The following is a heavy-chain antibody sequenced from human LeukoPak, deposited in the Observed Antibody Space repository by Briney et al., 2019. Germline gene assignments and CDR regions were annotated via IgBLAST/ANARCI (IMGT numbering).Heavy chain of an antibody. Sequence: GESLKISWNGSGYSFTNYWIGLVRQGPGKGLEGVGIIYPGESDTRFSPSFEGQVTISADKSTSTAYLQWSSLKASDAAMYFCARGIAAAAVTKFDYSGEGTLVTVSS. CDR1: GYSFTNYW. CDR2: IYPGESDT. D-gene: IGHD6-13*01. J-gene: IGHJ4*02. CDR3: ARGIAAAAVTKFDY. V-gene: IGHV5-51*01.